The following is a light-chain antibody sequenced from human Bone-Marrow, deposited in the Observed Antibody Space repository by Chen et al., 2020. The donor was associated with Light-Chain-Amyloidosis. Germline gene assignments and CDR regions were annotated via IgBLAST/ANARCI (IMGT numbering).Light chain of an antibody. J-gene: IGLJ2*01. CDR3: HSADSSGTYEVI. CDR2: RDT. Sequence: SYELTQPPSVSVSPGQTARITCSGDDLPTKYAYWYQQKPGQAPVLVIHRDTERPSGISEQFSGSSSGTTATVTISGVQAEDEADYQGHSADSSGTYEVIIGGGTKLTVL. CDR1: DLPTKY. V-gene: IGLV3-25*03.